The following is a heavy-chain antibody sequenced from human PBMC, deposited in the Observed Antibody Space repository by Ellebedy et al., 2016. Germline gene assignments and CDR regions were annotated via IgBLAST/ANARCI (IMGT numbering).Heavy chain of an antibody. CDR1: GYSFTSYW. CDR3: ARQGELATVATYYYYYGMDV. V-gene: IGHV5-51*01. CDR2: IYPGDSDT. J-gene: IGHJ6*02. Sequence: GGSLRLXCKGSGYSFTSYWIGWVRQMPGKGLEWMGIIYPGDSDTRYSPSFQGQVTISADKSISTAYLQWSSLKASDTAMYYCARQGELATVATYYYYYGMDVWGQGTTVTVSS. D-gene: IGHD5-12*01.